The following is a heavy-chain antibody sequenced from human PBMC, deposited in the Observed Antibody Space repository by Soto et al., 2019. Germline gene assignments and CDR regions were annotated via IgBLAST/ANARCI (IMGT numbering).Heavy chain of an antibody. D-gene: IGHD2-15*01. CDR2: IIPIFGTA. CDR1: GCTFSSYA. V-gene: IGHV1-69*13. J-gene: IGHJ6*02. CDR3: ARDLQVAATRFYYYYYGMDV. Sequence: GASVKVSCKASGCTFSSYAISWVRQAPGQGLEWMGGIIPIFGTANYAQKFQGRVTITADESTSTAYMELSSLRSEDTAVYYCARDLQVAATRFYYYYYGMDVWGRGTTVTVSS.